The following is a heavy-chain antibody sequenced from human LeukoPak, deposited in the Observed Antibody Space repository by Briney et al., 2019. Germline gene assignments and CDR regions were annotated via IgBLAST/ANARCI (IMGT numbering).Heavy chain of an antibody. CDR2: ISSSGSTI. D-gene: IGHD6-19*01. V-gene: IGHV3-11*01. CDR3: ARDLGIAVAGFDY. Sequence: KPGGSLRLSCAASGFTFNDYYMSGPPQAPGKGREWGSYISSSGSTIYYADSVKGRFTISRDNAKNSLYLQMNSLRAEDTAVYYCARDLGIAVAGFDYWGQGTLVTVSS. J-gene: IGHJ4*02. CDR1: GFTFNDYY.